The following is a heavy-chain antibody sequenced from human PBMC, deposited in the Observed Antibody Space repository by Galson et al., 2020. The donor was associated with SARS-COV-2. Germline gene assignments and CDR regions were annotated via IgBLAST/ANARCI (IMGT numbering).Heavy chain of an antibody. CDR2: IYYTGIT. Sequence: ETSETLSLTCAVSGGPISSHYWSWIRQPPGKGLEWIGYIYYTGITAYNPYLKSRLTISVDTSKNQFSLRLSSVTAADTAEYYCARLISTYSIDWYFDVWGRGTLVAVSS. D-gene: IGHD2-21*01. CDR3: ARLISTYSIDWYFDV. V-gene: IGHV4-59*08. J-gene: IGHJ2*01. CDR1: GGPISSHY.